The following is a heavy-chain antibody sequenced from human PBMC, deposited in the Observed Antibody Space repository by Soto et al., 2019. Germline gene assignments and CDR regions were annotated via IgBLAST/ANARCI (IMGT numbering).Heavy chain of an antibody. J-gene: IGHJ4*02. CDR2: IYSGGTT. CDR3: ARVDYYDSSGYSPVDY. CDR1: GFTVSNNY. Sequence: PGGSLRLSCAASGFTVSNNYMSWVRRAPGKGLECVSVIYSGGTTYYADSVKDRFTISRDNSKNTLYLQMNSLRAEDTVVYYCARVDYYDSSGYSPVDYWGQGTLVTVSS. D-gene: IGHD3-22*01. V-gene: IGHV3-66*01.